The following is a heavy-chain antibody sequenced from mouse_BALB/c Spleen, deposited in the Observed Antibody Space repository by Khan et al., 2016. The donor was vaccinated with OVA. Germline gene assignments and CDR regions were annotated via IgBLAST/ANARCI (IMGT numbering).Heavy chain of an antibody. J-gene: IGHJ3*01. D-gene: IGHD1-1*02. V-gene: IGHV3-6*02. CDR3: ARNYYGDSLWFAY. CDR2: INSDGFN. CDR1: GYSITSGYY. Sequence: EVQLQESGPGLVKPSQSLSLTCSVTGYSITSGYYWNWIRQFPGNKLEWMGYINSDGFNNYNPSLKNRISITRDTSRNQFFLKLNSVTTEDTATYYGARNYYGDSLWFAYWGQGTLVTVSA.